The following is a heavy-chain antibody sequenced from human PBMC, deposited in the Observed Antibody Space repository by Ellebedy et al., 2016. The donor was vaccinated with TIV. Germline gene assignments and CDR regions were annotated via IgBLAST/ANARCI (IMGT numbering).Heavy chain of an antibody. Sequence: GESLKISCAASGFTFSSHALSWVRQAPGKGLEWVSGISGSGGSTYYADSVKGRFTISRDNSKNTLSLQMNGLKAEDTAIYYCAIITLKGSAAVAGFDYWGQGALVTVSA. V-gene: IGHV3-23*01. CDR3: AIITLKGSAAVAGFDY. D-gene: IGHD6-19*01. J-gene: IGHJ4*02. CDR2: ISGSGGST. CDR1: GFTFSSHA.